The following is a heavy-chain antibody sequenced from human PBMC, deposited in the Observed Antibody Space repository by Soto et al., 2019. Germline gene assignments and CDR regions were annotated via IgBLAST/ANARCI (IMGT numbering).Heavy chain of an antibody. CDR2: INPADSDI. CDR1: GYSFTSNW. Sequence: GECLKISCQGSGYSFTSNWIGWVRQMPGKGLEWMGIINPADSDIKYSPSFQGQVTISADKSIGTAYLQWSSLKASDTAMYYCARHQRDDASRKIDCWGQGTLVTVSS. CDR3: ARHQRDDASRKIDC. J-gene: IGHJ4*02. V-gene: IGHV5-51*01. D-gene: IGHD3-16*01.